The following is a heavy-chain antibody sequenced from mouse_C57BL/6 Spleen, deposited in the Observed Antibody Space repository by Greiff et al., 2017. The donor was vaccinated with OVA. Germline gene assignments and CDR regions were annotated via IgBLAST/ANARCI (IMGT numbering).Heavy chain of an antibody. CDR1: GYTFTSYW. CDR3: ARLGPGFAY. V-gene: IGHV1-50*01. CDR2: IDPSDSYT. D-gene: IGHD4-1*01. Sequence: QVQLQQPGAELVKPGASVKLSCKASGYTFTSYWMQWVKQRPGQGLEWIGEIDPSDSYTNYNQKFKGKATLTVDTSSSTAYMQLSSLTSEDSAVYYCARLGPGFAYWGQGTLVTVSA. J-gene: IGHJ3*01.